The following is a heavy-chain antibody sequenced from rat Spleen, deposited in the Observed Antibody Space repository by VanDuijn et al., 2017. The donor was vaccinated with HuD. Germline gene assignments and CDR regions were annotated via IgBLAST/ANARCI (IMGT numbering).Heavy chain of an antibody. J-gene: IGHJ2*01. D-gene: IGHD3-4*01. Sequence: VQLKESGPGLVKPSLTLSLTCTVSGFSLSNYGVFWVRQPPGNKLEWMGYITGAGSTNYNPSLKSRISITRDTSKNQFFVQVNSVTTEDTATYYCARLRGNPYFDYWGQGVMVTVSS. CDR3: ARLRGNPYFDY. CDR2: ITGAGST. V-gene: IGHV3-3*01. CDR1: GFSLSNYGV.